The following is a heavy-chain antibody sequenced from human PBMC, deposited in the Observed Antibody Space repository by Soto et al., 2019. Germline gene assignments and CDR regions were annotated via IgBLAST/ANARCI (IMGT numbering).Heavy chain of an antibody. CDR1: GCNVSSGSYY. V-gene: IGHV4-61*03. J-gene: IGHJ4*02. D-gene: IGHD2-2*03. CDR3: AREGNLGRWIQPLDS. Sequence: SETLSLTSTVSGCNVSSGSYYWSWIRQPPGKGLEWIGNISYNGSTNYNPSLKSRVTISVDTSKNHFSLKLISVTTADTAVYYCAREGNLGRWIQPLDSWGQGTLVTVSS. CDR2: ISYNGST.